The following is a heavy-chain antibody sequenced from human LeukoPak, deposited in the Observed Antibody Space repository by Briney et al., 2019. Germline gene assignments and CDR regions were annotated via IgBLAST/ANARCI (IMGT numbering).Heavy chain of an antibody. CDR3: ARGYCSSTSCYIYY. D-gene: IGHD2-2*02. Sequence: SETLSLTCAVYDGSFSGYYWSWIRQPPGKGLEWIGEINHSGSTNYNPSLKSRVTISVDTSKNQFSLKLSSVTAADTAVYYCARGYCSSTSCYIYYWGQGTLVTVSS. V-gene: IGHV4-34*01. J-gene: IGHJ4*02. CDR1: DGSFSGYY. CDR2: INHSGST.